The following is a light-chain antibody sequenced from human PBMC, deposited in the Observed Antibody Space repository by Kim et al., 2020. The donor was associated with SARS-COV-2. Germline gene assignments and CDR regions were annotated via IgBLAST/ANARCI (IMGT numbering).Light chain of an antibody. CDR2: RNN. CDR1: SSNIGSNY. J-gene: IGLJ2*01. CDR3: AAWDDSLSGVV. V-gene: IGLV1-47*01. Sequence: GPRVTISCSGSSSNIGSNYVYWYQQLPGTAPKLLIYRNNQWPSGVPDRFSGSKSGTSASLAISGLRSEDEADYYCAAWDDSLSGVVFGGGTQLTVL.